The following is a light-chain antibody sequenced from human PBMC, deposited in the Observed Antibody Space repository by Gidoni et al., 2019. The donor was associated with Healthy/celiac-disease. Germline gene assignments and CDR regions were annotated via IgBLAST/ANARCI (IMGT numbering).Light chain of an antibody. Sequence: DIVLTQSPATLSLSPGERATLSCRASQSVSSYLAWYQQKPGQAPRLLIYEASNRATGIPARFSGSGSGTDFTLTISSLEPEDFAVYYCQQRSNWPPQWTFXQXTKVXIK. CDR1: QSVSSY. CDR3: QQRSNWPPQWT. CDR2: EAS. J-gene: IGKJ1*01. V-gene: IGKV3-11*01.